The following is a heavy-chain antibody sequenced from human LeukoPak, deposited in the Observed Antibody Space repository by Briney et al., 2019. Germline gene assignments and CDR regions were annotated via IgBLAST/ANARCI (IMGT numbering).Heavy chain of an antibody. J-gene: IGHJ5*02. CDR1: GGSISSSSYY. D-gene: IGHD6-19*01. CDR2: IYYSGST. Sequence: PSETLSLTCTVSGGSISSSSYYWGWIRQPPGKGLEWIGSIYYSGSTYYNPSLKSRVTISVDTSKNQFSLKLSSVTAADTAVYYCARHHSDAVAGTLNWFDPWGQGTLVTVSS. CDR3: ARHHSDAVAGTLNWFDP. V-gene: IGHV4-39*01.